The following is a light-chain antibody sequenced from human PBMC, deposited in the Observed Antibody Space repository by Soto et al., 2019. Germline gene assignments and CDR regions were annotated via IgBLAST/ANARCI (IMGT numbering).Light chain of an antibody. Sequence: EIVLKQSPGTLSLSPGERATLSCMASQSVSSSYLAWYQQKTVQAPRILIYGESTRATGIPDRLSGSGSGTELNLTIARLEPEDSAVYYCQQYGNSTWAFGQGTKVDIK. CDR3: QQYGNSTWA. J-gene: IGKJ1*01. CDR1: QSVSSSY. V-gene: IGKV3-20*01. CDR2: GES.